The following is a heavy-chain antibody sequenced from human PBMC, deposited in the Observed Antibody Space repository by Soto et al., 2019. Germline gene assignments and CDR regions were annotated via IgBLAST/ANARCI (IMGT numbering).Heavy chain of an antibody. CDR1: GFTFSSYA. V-gene: IGHV3-23*01. J-gene: IGHJ4*02. Sequence: GGSLRLSCAASGFTFSSYAMSWVRQAPGKGLEWVSAISGSGGSTYYADSVKGRFTISRDNSKNTLYLQMNSLRAEDTAVYYCAKDGGVTMVRGVIIHFDYWGQGTLVTVSS. CDR2: ISGSGGST. D-gene: IGHD3-10*01. CDR3: AKDGGVTMVRGVIIHFDY.